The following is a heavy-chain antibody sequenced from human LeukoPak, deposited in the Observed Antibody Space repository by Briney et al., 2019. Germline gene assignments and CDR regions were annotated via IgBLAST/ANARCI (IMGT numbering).Heavy chain of an antibody. CDR1: GYTFTGYY. CDR2: INPNSGGT. Sequence: GASVKVSCKASGYTFTGYYMHWVRQAPGQGLEWMGWINPNSGGTNYAQKFQGRVTMTRDTSISTAYMELSRLRSDDTAVYYCARVPIARLEPNTRNYYYYYMDVWGKGTTVTVSS. V-gene: IGHV1-2*02. D-gene: IGHD1-1*01. J-gene: IGHJ6*03. CDR3: ARVPIARLEPNTRNYYYYYMDV.